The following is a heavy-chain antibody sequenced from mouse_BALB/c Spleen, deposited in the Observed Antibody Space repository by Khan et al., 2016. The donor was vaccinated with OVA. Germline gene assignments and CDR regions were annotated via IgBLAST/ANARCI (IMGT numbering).Heavy chain of an antibody. D-gene: IGHD1-1*01. CDR2: INPSSDYN. CDR1: GYIFTSYM. CDR3: ARGGYGSFGY. J-gene: IGHJ3*01. V-gene: IGHV1-4*01. Sequence: QVQLPQSGAELARPGASVKMSCKASGYIFTSYMIHWVKQRPGQGLEWIGDINPSSDYNNYNQKFKDKATLTADKSSSTAYMQLSSLTSEDSAVYYCARGGYGSFGYWGQGTLVTVSA.